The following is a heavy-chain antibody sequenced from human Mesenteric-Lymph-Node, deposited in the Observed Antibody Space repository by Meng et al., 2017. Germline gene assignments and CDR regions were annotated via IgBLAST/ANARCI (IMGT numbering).Heavy chain of an antibody. CDR3: ARPYYYDTSGSHYYFDY. CDR2: IYSGGST. J-gene: IGHJ4*02. V-gene: IGHV3-66*04. CDR1: GFTVSSNY. Sequence: GGSLRLSCAASGFTVSSNYMSWVRQAPGKGLEWVSVIYSGGSTYYADSVKGRFTISRDNSKNTLYLQMNSLRAEDTAMFYCARPYYYDTSGSHYYFDYWGQGTLVTVSS. D-gene: IGHD3-22*01.